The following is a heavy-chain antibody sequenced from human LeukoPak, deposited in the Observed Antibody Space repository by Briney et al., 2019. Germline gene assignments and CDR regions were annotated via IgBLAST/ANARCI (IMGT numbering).Heavy chain of an antibody. V-gene: IGHV4-39*07. CDR2: IYYSGST. CDR3: ARGFRVSSSWYITEYFQH. Sequence: PSETLSLTCTVSGGSISSSSYYWGWIRQPPGKGLEWIGSIYYSGSTNYNPSLKSRVTISVDTSKNQFSLKLSSVTAADTAVYYCARGFRVSSSWYITEYFQHWGQGTLVTVSS. D-gene: IGHD6-13*01. J-gene: IGHJ1*01. CDR1: GGSISSSSYY.